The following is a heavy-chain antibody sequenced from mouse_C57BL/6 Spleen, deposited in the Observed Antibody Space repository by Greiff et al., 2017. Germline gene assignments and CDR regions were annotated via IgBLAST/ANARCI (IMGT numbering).Heavy chain of an antibody. CDR3: ARLGITTVVEAWFAY. Sequence: QVQLQQPGTELVKPGASVKLSCKASGYTFTSYWMHWVKQRPGQGLEWIGNINPSNGGTNYNEKFKSKATLTVDKSSSTAYMQLSSLTSEDSAVYYWARLGITTVVEAWFAYWCQVTLVTVSA. V-gene: IGHV1-53*01. D-gene: IGHD1-1*01. CDR2: INPSNGGT. CDR1: GYTFTSYW. J-gene: IGHJ3*01.